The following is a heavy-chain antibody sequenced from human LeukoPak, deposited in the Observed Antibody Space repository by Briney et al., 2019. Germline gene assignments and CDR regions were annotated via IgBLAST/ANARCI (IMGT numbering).Heavy chain of an antibody. CDR2: IHYSGST. D-gene: IGHD3-3*01. CDR1: GGSISSYY. J-gene: IGHJ5*02. CDR3: ARDRSRWDNWFDP. V-gene: IGHV4-59*01. Sequence: KPSETMSLTCTVSGGSISSYYWSWIRQPPGKGLEWIGYIHYSGSTNYNPSLKSRVTISVDTSKNQFSLKLSSVTAADTAVYYCARDRSRWDNWFDPWGQGTLVTVSS.